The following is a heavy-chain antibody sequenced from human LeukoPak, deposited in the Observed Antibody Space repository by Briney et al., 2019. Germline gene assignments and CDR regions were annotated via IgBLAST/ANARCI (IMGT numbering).Heavy chain of an antibody. J-gene: IGHJ4*02. Sequence: SDTLSLTCTVSDGSITNYYWGWIRQPAGKGVEWIGRIYTSGSTDYNPSLRSRLTMSVDTSKNQFSLKLSSVTAADTAVYYCARESKTYDGSGYYLDYWGQGTLVTVSS. CDR3: ARESKTYDGSGYYLDY. V-gene: IGHV4-4*07. D-gene: IGHD3-22*01. CDR2: IYTSGST. CDR1: DGSITNYY.